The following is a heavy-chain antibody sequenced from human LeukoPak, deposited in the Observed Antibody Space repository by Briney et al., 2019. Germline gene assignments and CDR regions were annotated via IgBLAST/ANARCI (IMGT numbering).Heavy chain of an antibody. CDR1: GYPISRGYY. Sequence: PSETLSLTCSVSGYPISRGYYWGWVRQVPGKGLEWIGSLSHDDNSSYQHPSLKSRVTMSVDTSKNQFSLKLRSVTAADTALYFCARVLHAPYLIDSWGQGTLVTVSS. J-gene: IGHJ4*02. CDR3: ARVLHAPYLIDS. V-gene: IGHV4-38-2*02. D-gene: IGHD2-8*01. CDR2: LSHDDNS.